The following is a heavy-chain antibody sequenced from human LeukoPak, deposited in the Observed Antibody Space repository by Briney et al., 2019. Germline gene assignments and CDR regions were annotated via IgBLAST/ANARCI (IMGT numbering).Heavy chain of an antibody. CDR2: IYYSGST. CDR3: ARPIAVAGTRVFDI. Sequence: SETLSLTCTVSGGSISSYYWSWIRQPPGKGLEWIGYIYYSGSTNYNPSLKSRVTISVDTSKNQFSLKLSSVTAADTAVYYCARPIAVAGTRVFDIWGQGTMVTVSS. V-gene: IGHV4-59*08. CDR1: GGSISSYY. D-gene: IGHD6-19*01. J-gene: IGHJ3*02.